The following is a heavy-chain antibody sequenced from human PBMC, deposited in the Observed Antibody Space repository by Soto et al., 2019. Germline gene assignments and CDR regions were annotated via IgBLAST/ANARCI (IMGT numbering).Heavy chain of an antibody. CDR3: ARQPFESSDYFDY. V-gene: IGHV4-39*01. CDR2: MYYSGTT. D-gene: IGHD3-22*01. CDR1: DDSISGRGGY. Sequence: SETLCLTCTVSDDSISGRGGYWAWIRQPPGKGLEWIGSMYYSGTTDYNPSLKSRVTISVDSSRIHFSLKLISVTAADTAVYYCARQPFESSDYFDYWGQGTLVTVSS. J-gene: IGHJ4*02.